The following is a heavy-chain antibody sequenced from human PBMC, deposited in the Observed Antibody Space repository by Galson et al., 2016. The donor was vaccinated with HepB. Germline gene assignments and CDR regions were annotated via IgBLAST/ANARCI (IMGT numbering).Heavy chain of an antibody. V-gene: IGHV1-2*06. CDR3: ARGSIAARSNFDY. CDR2: IHPNNGGT. Sequence: SVKVSCKASGYTFSDYYMHWVRQAPGQGLEWMGRIHPNNGGTNYAQRFQGGVTMTREASISTVYMELSRLRSDDTAVYYCARGSIAARSNFDYGSQGTLLTVPS. J-gene: IGHJ4*02. D-gene: IGHD6-6*01. CDR1: GYTFSDYY.